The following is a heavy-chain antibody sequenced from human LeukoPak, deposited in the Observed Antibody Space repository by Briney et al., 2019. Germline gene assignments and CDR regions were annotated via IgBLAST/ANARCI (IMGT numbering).Heavy chain of an antibody. CDR2: INYDGSNR. J-gene: IGHJ4*02. CDR3: ARWGGTRQLYFDC. V-gene: IGHV3-33*01. Sequence: GGSLRLACAASGFSLSNYGLHWVRQGPGKGLEWLAVINYDGSNRYYADSVKGRFTISKDSSENTLYLQMNRLRADDTAIYYCARWGGTRQLYFDCWRQRGNATVSS. D-gene: IGHD3-16*01. CDR1: GFSLSNYG.